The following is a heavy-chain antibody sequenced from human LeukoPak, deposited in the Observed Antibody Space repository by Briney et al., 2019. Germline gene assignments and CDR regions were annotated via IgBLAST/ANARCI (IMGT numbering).Heavy chain of an antibody. CDR3: TRRVDTTRWYDP. J-gene: IGHJ5*02. Sequence: VSRISGDGSTTNYADSVKGRFTISRDNAKNTLYLQMNSLRAEDTAVYYCTRRVDTTRWYDPWGQGTLVTVSS. CDR2: ISGDGSTT. D-gene: IGHD2-15*01. V-gene: IGHV3-74*01.